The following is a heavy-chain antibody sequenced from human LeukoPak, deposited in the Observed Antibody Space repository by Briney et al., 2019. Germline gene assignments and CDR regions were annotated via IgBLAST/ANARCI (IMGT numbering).Heavy chain of an antibody. J-gene: IGHJ4*02. V-gene: IGHV3-15*01. CDR1: GFTFSNAW. Sequence: GGSLRLSCAASGFTFSNAWMSWVRQAPGKGLEWVGRIKSKTDGGTTDYAAPVKGRFTTSRDDSKNTLYLQMNSLKTEDTAVYYCTTYYGDYGPQGFDYWGQGTLVTVSS. D-gene: IGHD4-17*01. CDR3: TTYYGDYGPQGFDY. CDR2: IKSKTDGGTT.